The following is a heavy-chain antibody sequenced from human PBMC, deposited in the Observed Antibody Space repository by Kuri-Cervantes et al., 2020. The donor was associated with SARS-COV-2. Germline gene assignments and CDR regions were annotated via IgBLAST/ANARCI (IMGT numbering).Heavy chain of an antibody. J-gene: IGHJ4*02. Sequence: ETLSLTCAASGFTFSSYSMNWVRQAPGKGLEWVSSISSSSSYIYYADSVKGRFTISRDNAKNSLYLQMNSLRAEDTAVYYCARGKQDFDYWGQGTLVTVSS. CDR3: ARGKQDFDY. CDR1: GFTFSSYS. CDR2: ISSSSSYI. V-gene: IGHV3-21*01.